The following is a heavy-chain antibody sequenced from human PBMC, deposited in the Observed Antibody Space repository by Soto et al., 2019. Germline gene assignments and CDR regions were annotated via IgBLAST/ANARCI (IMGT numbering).Heavy chain of an antibody. Sequence: GGSLRLSCAASGFTFSSYGMHWVRQAPGKGLEWVAVISYDGSNKYYADSVKGRFTISRDNSKNTLYLQMNSLRAEDTAVYYCAKDTGGGGTDLDYWGQGTLVTVSS. J-gene: IGHJ4*02. CDR2: ISYDGSNK. D-gene: IGHD3-16*01. CDR3: AKDTGGGGTDLDY. V-gene: IGHV3-30*18. CDR1: GFTFSSYG.